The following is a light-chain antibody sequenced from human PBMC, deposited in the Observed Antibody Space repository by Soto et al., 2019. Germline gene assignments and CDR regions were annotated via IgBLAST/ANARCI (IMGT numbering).Light chain of an antibody. CDR1: SSDVGVYNY. Sequence: QSALTQPRSVSGSPGQSVTISCTGTSSDVGVYNYVSWYQQYPGKAPKIMIYDVSKRPSGVPDRFSGSKSDNTASLTISGLQAEDEADYYFCSHAGSYTFVFGIGTKVTVL. J-gene: IGLJ1*01. CDR3: CSHAGSYTFV. V-gene: IGLV2-11*01. CDR2: DVS.